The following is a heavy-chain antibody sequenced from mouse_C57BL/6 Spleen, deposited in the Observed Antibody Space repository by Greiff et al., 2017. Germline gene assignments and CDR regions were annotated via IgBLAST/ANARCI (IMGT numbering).Heavy chain of an antibody. CDR2: IYPRDGST. Sequence: VQLQESGPELVKPGASVKLSCKASGYTFTSYDINWVKQRPGQGLEWIGWIYPRDGSTKYNEKFKGKATLTVDTSSSTAYMELHSLTSEDSAVYFCARDLNWDNYAMDYWGQGTSVTVSS. CDR1: GYTFTSYD. J-gene: IGHJ4*01. CDR3: ARDLNWDNYAMDY. D-gene: IGHD4-1*02. V-gene: IGHV1-85*01.